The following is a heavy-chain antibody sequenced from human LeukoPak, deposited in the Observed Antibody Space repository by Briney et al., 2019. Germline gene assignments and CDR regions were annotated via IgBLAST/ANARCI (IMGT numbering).Heavy chain of an antibody. V-gene: IGHV3-30*18. CDR2: ISYDGSNK. J-gene: IGHJ4*02. D-gene: IGHD3-22*01. CDR3: AKDGYDSSGIDY. CDR1: GFTFSSYG. Sequence: TGGSLRLSCAASGFTFSSYGMHWVRQAPGKGLEWVAVISYDGSNKYYADSVKGRFTISRDNSKNTLYLQMNSLRAEDTAVYYCAKDGYDSSGIDYWGQGTLVTVSS.